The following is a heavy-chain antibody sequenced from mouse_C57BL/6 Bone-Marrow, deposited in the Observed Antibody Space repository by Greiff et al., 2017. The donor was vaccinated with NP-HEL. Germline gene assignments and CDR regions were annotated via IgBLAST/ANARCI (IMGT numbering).Heavy chain of an antibody. Sequence: EVKLVESGGGLVQSGRSLRLSCATSGFTFSDFYMEWVRQAPGKGLEWIAASRNKANDYTTEYSASVKGRFIVSRDTSQSILYLQMNALRAEDTAIYYCARDAPGTGSYWYFDVWGTGTTVTVSS. V-gene: IGHV7-1*01. J-gene: IGHJ1*03. CDR3: ARDAPGTGSYWYFDV. CDR2: SRNKANDYTT. CDR1: GFTFSDFY. D-gene: IGHD4-1*01.